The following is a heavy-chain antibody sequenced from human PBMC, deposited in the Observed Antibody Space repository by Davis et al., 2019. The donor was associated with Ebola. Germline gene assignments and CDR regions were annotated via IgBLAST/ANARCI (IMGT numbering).Heavy chain of an antibody. Sequence: GESLKISCKGSGYSFTSYWISWVRQMPGKGLEWMGRIDPSDSYTNYSPSFRGHVTISADKSISTAYLQWSSLKASDTAMYYCARREWPDQYYYYGMDVWGQGTTVTVSS. CDR1: GYSFTSYW. CDR3: ARREWPDQYYYYGMDV. D-gene: IGHD1-14*01. J-gene: IGHJ6*02. V-gene: IGHV5-10-1*01. CDR2: IDPSDSYT.